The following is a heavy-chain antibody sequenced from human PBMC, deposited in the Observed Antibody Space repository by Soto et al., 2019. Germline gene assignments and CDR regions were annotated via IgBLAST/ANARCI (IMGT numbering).Heavy chain of an antibody. CDR2: IDPTDSYT. D-gene: IGHD6-13*01. Sequence: GESLKLSCQASGYSFTTYWISWVHQMPGKGLECMGRIDPTDSYTDYGPSFEGHVTMSVDRSINTAYLEWSSLKASDSAMYYCARESRSWYGSIWDYWGQGTLVTVSS. CDR3: ARESRSWYGSIWDY. J-gene: IGHJ4*02. V-gene: IGHV5-10-1*01. CDR1: GYSFTTYW.